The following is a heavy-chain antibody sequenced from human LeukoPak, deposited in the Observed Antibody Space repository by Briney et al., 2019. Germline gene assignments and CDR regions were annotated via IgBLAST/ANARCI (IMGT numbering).Heavy chain of an antibody. CDR2: ISYDGSNK. CDR3: AKDPRGGNIVVVPAAKHYYYYYMDV. V-gene: IGHV3-30*18. D-gene: IGHD2-2*01. CDR1: GFTFSSYG. J-gene: IGHJ6*03. Sequence: GGSLRLSCAASGFTFSSYGMHWVRQAPGKGLEWVAVISYDGSNKYYADSVKGRFTISRDNSKNTLYLQMNSLRAEDTAVYYCAKDPRGGNIVVVPAAKHYYYYYMDVWAKGPRSPSP.